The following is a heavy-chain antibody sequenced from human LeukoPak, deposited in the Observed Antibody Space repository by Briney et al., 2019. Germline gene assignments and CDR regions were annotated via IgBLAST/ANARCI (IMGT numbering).Heavy chain of an antibody. Sequence: GGSLRLSCAASGFTFDDYAMHWVRQAPGKGLEWVSGISWNSGSIGYADSVKGRFTISRDNAKNSLYLQMNSLRAEDTALCYCAKLTGYDSSGEDYWGQGTLVTVSS. D-gene: IGHD3-22*01. J-gene: IGHJ4*02. CDR3: AKLTGYDSSGEDY. V-gene: IGHV3-9*01. CDR1: GFTFDDYA. CDR2: ISWNSGSI.